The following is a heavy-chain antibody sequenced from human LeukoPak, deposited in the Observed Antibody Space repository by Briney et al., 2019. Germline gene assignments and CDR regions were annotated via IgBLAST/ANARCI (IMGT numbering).Heavy chain of an antibody. CDR2: ISTGGST. Sequence: GGSLRLSCVASGLTVSRHYMTWVRQAPGKGLEWLSVISTGGSTNYADSVKGRFTISRDNSKNILYLQTNSLRAEDTAVYYCARDDYYDSSGLDYWGQGTLVTVSS. V-gene: IGHV3-53*01. CDR1: GLTVSRHY. D-gene: IGHD3-22*01. J-gene: IGHJ4*02. CDR3: ARDDYYDSSGLDY.